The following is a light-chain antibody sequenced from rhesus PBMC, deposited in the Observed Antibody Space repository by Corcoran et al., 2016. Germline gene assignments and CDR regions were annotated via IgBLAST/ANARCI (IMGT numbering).Light chain of an antibody. CDR3: QHGYGTPYS. Sequence: DIQMTQSPSSLSASVGDRVTITCRASENVNNYLHWYQQKPGKAPKLLIYKASTLQSGVPSRFSGSGSGTDYTFTISSLQPEDVATYYCQHGYGTPYSLGQGTKVEIK. J-gene: IGKJ2*01. CDR1: ENVNNY. CDR2: KAS. V-gene: IGKV1-74*01.